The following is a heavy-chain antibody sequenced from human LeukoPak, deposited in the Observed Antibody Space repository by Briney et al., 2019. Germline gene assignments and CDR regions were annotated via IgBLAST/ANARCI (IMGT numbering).Heavy chain of an antibody. CDR1: GGSMSSYY. CDR3: ARGREGSSYLLYY. V-gene: IGHV4-59*01. J-gene: IGHJ4*02. Sequence: PSETLSLTCTVSGGSMSSYYWSWIRQPPGKGLEWIGYIYYSGSTNYNPSLKSRVTISVDTSKNQFSLKLSSVTAADTAVYYCARGREGSSYLLYYWGQGTLVTVSS. D-gene: IGHD6-6*01. CDR2: IYYSGST.